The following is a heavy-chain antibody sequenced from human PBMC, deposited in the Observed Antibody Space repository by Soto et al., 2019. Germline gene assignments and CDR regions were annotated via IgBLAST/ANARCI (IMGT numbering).Heavy chain of an antibody. D-gene: IGHD3-3*01. CDR1: GFSFNDAW. CDR2: IKSKTSGGTT. Sequence: DVQLVESGGGLVKPGGSLRLSCAASGFSFNDAWMGWVRQVPGKGLEWVGRIKSKTSGGTTDYAAPVKGRFTISRDDSQNTMYLQMDSLKTEDTALYYCSPGAPESGLQWRYWGRGTLVTVSS. V-gene: IGHV3-15*01. CDR3: SPGAPESGLQWRY. J-gene: IGHJ4*02.